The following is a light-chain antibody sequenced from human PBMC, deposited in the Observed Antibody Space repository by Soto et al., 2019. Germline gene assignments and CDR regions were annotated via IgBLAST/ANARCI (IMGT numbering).Light chain of an antibody. CDR1: QNISTW. Sequence: DIQMTQSPSTLSAAVGDRITITCRASQNISTWLALCQQIPGEAPKLLLYDGSTLEGGVPSRFSGSGSGKEFTLTISSLQPEDFATFSCQQYKTYSRTFGQGTTVEVK. V-gene: IGKV1-5*03. CDR3: QQYKTYSRT. J-gene: IGKJ1*01. CDR2: DGS.